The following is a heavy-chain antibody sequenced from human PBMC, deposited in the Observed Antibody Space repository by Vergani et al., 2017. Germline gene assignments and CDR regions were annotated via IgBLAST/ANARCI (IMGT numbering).Heavy chain of an antibody. D-gene: IGHD3-16*01. CDR1: GYSFTSYW. CDR2: IYPVDSDT. V-gene: IGHV5-51*03. Sequence: EVQLVQSGAEVKKPGESLKISCKGSGYSFTSYWIGWVRQMPGKGLEWMGIIYPVDSDTRYSPSFQGQVTISADKSISTAYLQWSSLKASDPAMYYCATTGGRDLQIPIYYFYGMDVWGQGTTVTVSS. CDR3: ATTGGRDLQIPIYYFYGMDV. J-gene: IGHJ6*02.